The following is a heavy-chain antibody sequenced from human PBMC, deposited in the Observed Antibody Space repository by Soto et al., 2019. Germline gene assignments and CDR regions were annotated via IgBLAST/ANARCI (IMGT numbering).Heavy chain of an antibody. CDR3: ARGSGEYGDYEGRGWFDP. CDR1: GGSFSGYY. V-gene: IGHV4-34*01. CDR2: INHSGST. Sequence: QVQLQQWGAGLLKPSETLSLTCAVYGGSFSGYYWSWIRQPPGKGLEWIGEINHSGSTNYNQSLKSRVTLSVDTSKNQFSLKLSCVTAADTAVYYCARGSGEYGDYEGRGWFDPWGQGTLVTVSS. D-gene: IGHD4-17*01. J-gene: IGHJ5*02.